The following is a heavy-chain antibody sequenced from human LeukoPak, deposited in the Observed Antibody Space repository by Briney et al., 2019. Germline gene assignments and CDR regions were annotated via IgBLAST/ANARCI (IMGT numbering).Heavy chain of an antibody. V-gene: IGHV1-46*01. CDR1: GYTFTSYY. CDR3: ARDGGVPDAGYDFWSGYYTADWFDP. J-gene: IGHJ5*02. CDR2: INPSGGST. D-gene: IGHD3-3*01. Sequence: ASVKVSCKASGYTFTSYYMHWVRQAPGQGLEWMGIINPSGGSTSYAQKLQGRVTMTTDTSTSTAYMELRSLRSDDTAVYYCARDGGVPDAGYDFWSGYYTADWFDPWGQGTLVTVSS.